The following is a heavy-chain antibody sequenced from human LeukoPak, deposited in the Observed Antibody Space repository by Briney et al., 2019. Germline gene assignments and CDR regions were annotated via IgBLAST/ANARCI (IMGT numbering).Heavy chain of an antibody. V-gene: IGHV3-9*01. CDR2: LTWNGGGA. J-gene: IGHJ4*02. CDR3: AKVDCSTVSCFRFFDS. D-gene: IGHD2-2*01. Sequence: GGSLRLSCAASGFTFDDYAMHWVRQVPGQGLEWVSGLTWNGGGAVYADSVKGRFTISRDNARNSLYLQMSSLRPEDTALYYCAKVDCSTVSCFRFFDSWGQGTLVTVSS. CDR1: GFTFDDYA.